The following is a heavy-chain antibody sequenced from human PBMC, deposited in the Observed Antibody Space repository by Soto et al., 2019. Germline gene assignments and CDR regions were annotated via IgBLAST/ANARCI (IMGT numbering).Heavy chain of an antibody. V-gene: IGHV3-74*01. Sequence: PVGSLRLSCTASGCTFGSHWGHWVRKAPGKGLVWVSRINSDGSSTSYADSVKGRFTISRDNAKSSLYLQMNSLRAEDTAVYYCAGDGVAAGLYFDYWGQGTLVTVSS. J-gene: IGHJ4*02. CDR1: GCTFGSHW. D-gene: IGHD2-15*01. CDR2: INSDGSST. CDR3: AGDGVAAGLYFDY.